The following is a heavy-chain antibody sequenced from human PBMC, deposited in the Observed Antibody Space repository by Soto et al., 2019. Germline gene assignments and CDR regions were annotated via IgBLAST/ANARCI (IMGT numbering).Heavy chain of an antibody. CDR3: ARWERGSLGYYYFDY. D-gene: IGHD1-1*01. V-gene: IGHV4-31*03. J-gene: IGHJ4*02. Sequence: SETLSLTCTVSGGSISSGGYYWSWIRQHPGKGLEWIGYIYYSGSTYYNPSLKSRVTISVDTSKNQFSLKLSSVTAADTAVYYCARWERGSLGYYYFDYWGQGTLVTVAA. CDR1: GGSISSGGYY. CDR2: IYYSGST.